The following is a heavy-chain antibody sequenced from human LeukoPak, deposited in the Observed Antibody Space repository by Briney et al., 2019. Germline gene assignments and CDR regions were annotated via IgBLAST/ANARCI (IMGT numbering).Heavy chain of an antibody. V-gene: IGHV4-34*01. CDR1: GGSFSDYY. D-gene: IGHD3-3*01. CDR3: AREEISDDFWSDYPPVGYMDV. CDR2: INHSGST. J-gene: IGHJ6*03. Sequence: SETLSLTCAVDGGSFSDYYWSWIRQPPGKGLEWIGEINHSGSTNYNPSLKSRVTISVDTSKNQFSLKLSSVTAADTALYYCAREEISDDFWSDYPPVGYMDVWGKGTPVTVSS.